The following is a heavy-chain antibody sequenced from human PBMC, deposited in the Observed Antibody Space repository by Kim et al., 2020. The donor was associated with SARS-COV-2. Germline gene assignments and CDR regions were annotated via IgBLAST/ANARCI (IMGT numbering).Heavy chain of an antibody. D-gene: IGHD3-3*01. V-gene: IGHV4-31*02. CDR2: IYYSGST. CDR3: ARGRLTIFGVVNSFDY. J-gene: IGHJ4*02. Sequence: KGLDGIGYIYYSGSTYNNPSLKSRVTISVDTSKNQFSLKLSSVTAADTAVYYCARGRLTIFGVVNSFDYWGQGTLVTVSS.